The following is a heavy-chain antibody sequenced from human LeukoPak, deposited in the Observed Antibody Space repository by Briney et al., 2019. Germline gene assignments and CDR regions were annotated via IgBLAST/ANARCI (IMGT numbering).Heavy chain of an antibody. CDR1: GFTFSGSA. D-gene: IGHD3-16*01. V-gene: IGHV3-73*01. J-gene: IGHJ4*02. Sequence: PGGSLRLSCAASGFTFSGSAMHWVRQASGKGLEWVGRIRRKGNDYATAYAASVKGRFTISGDDSKNTAYLQMDSLKTEDTAVYVCTRLGGSPPYFDYWGQGTLVTVSS. CDR3: TRLGGSPPYFDY. CDR2: IRRKGNDYAT.